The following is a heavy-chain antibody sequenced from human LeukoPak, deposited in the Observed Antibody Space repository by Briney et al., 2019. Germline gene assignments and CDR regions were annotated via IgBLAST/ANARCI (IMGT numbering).Heavy chain of an antibody. J-gene: IGHJ4*02. CDR3: ARDWEMTTIPFDY. D-gene: IGHD5-24*01. CDR1: GGTFSSYA. Sequence: ASVKVSCKASGGTFSSYAISGVRQAPGQRLEWMGWISAYNGNTNYAQKLQGRVTMTTDTSTSTAYMELRSLRSDDTAVYYCARDWEMTTIPFDYWGQGTQVTVSS. V-gene: IGHV1-18*01. CDR2: ISAYNGNT.